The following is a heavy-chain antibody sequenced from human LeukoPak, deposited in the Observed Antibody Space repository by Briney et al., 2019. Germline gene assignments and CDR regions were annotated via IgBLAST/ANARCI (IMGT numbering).Heavy chain of an antibody. D-gene: IGHD6-13*01. CDR2: IYTSGST. CDR3: ALGRIAAAGTVDY. J-gene: IGHJ4*02. V-gene: IGHV4-4*07. Sequence: SETLSLTCTVSGGSISSYYWSWIRQPPGKGLEWIGRIYTSGSTNYNPSLKSRVTMSVDTSKNQFSLKLSSVTAADTAVYHCALGRIAAAGTVDYWGQGTLVTVSS. CDR1: GGSISSYY.